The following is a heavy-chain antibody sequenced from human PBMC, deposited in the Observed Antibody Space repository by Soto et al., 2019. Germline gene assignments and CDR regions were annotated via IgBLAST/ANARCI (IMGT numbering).Heavy chain of an antibody. Sequence: PGGSLRLSCAASGFTFSSYSMNWVRQAPGKGLEWVSYISSSSSTIYYADSVKGRFTISRDNAKNSLYLQMNSLRAEDTAVYYCAGDVRSSYYYYYMDVWGKGTTVTVSS. V-gene: IGHV3-48*01. J-gene: IGHJ6*03. D-gene: IGHD6-6*01. CDR3: AGDVRSSYYYYYMDV. CDR1: GFTFSSYS. CDR2: ISSSSSTI.